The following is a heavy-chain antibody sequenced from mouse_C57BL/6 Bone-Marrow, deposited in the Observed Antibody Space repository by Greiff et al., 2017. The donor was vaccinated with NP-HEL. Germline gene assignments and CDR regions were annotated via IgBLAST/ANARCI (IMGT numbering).Heavy chain of an antibody. V-gene: IGHV1-58*01. Sequence: VQLQQSGAELVRPGSSVKMSCKTSGYTFTSSGINWVKQRPGQGLDWIGYFYIGIGFTAYNEKFKGKATLTSDTSSSTAYMQLSSLTSEDSAIYLCARGERMDYWGQGTSVTVSS. CDR2: FYIGIGFT. CDR1: GYTFTSSG. J-gene: IGHJ4*01. CDR3: ARGERMDY. D-gene: IGHD2-13*01.